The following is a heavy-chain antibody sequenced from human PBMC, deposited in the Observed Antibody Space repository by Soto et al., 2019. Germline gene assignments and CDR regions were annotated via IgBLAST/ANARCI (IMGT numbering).Heavy chain of an antibody. CDR3: ATLAVAEVPDY. V-gene: IGHV1-3*01. CDR1: GYTFTSYA. D-gene: IGHD6-19*01. CDR2: INAGNGNT. Sequence: QVQLVQSGAEVKKPGASVKASCKASGYTFTSYAMHWVRQAPGQRLEWMGWINAGNGNTKYSQKLQGRVTITRDTSASTAYMELSSLRSEDTAVYYCATLAVAEVPDYWGQGTMVTVSS. J-gene: IGHJ4*02.